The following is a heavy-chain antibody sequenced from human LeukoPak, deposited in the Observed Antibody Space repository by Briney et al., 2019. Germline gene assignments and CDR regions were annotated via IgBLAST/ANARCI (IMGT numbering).Heavy chain of an antibody. CDR1: GYTFTGYY. CDR3: ARDVSSADIVVVVAATLFDY. V-gene: IGHV1-2*02. J-gene: IGHJ4*02. Sequence: ASVKVSCKASGYTFTGYYMHWVRQAPGQGLEWMGWINPNSGGTDYAQKFQGRVTMTRDTSISTAYMELSRLRSDDTDGYYCARDVSSADIVVVVAATLFDYWGQGTLVTVSS. D-gene: IGHD2-15*01. CDR2: INPNSGGT.